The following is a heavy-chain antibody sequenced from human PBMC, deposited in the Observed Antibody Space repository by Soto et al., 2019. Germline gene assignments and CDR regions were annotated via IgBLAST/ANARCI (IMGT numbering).Heavy chain of an antibody. D-gene: IGHD2-15*01. CDR2: LDPSYSYT. V-gene: IGHV5-10-1*01. CDR1: GYSFTSYW. Sequence: PGESLKISCKGSGYSFTSYWISWVRQMPGKGLEWMGRLDPSYSYTNYSPSFQGHVTISADKSISTAYLQWSSLKASDTAMYYCAGKLAATPYYLFDPWGQGTLVTVSS. J-gene: IGHJ5*02. CDR3: AGKLAATPYYLFDP.